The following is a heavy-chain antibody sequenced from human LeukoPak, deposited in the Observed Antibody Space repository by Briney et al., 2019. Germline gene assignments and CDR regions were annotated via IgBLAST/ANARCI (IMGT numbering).Heavy chain of an antibody. CDR1: GGTFSSYA. V-gene: IGHV1-18*01. Sequence: ASVKVSCKASGGTFSSYAISWVRQAPGQGLEWMGWISAYNGNTNYAQKLQGRVTMTTDTSTSTAYMELRSLRSDDTAVYYCATYYYGSGSLSRLDAFDIWGQGTMVTVSS. CDR3: ATYYYGSGSLSRLDAFDI. J-gene: IGHJ3*02. D-gene: IGHD3-10*01. CDR2: ISAYNGNT.